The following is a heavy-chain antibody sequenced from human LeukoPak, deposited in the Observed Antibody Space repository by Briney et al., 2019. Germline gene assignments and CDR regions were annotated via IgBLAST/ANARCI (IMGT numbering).Heavy chain of an antibody. V-gene: IGHV4-34*01. J-gene: IGHJ5*02. CDR1: GGSFSGYY. CDR2: INHSGST. Sequence: SETLSLTCAVYGGSFSGYYWSWIRQPPGKGLEWIGEINHSGSTNYNPSLKSRVTISVDTSKNQFSLKLSSVTAADTAVYYCARGARIAAAGNWFDPWGQGTLVTVSS. CDR3: ARGARIAAAGNWFDP. D-gene: IGHD6-13*01.